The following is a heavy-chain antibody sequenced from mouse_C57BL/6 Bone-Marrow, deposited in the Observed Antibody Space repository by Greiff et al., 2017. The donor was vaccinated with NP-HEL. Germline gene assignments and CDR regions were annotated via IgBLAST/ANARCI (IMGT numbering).Heavy chain of an antibody. D-gene: IGHD2-3*01. J-gene: IGHJ4*01. V-gene: IGHV1-82*01. CDR1: GYAFSSSW. CDR3: ARKGGYYVYYAMDY. Sequence: VKLQESGPELVKPGASVKISCKASGYAFSSSWMNWVKQRPGKGLEWIGRIYPGDGDTNYNGKFKGKATLTADKSSSTAYMQLSSLTSEDSAVYFCARKGGYYVYYAMDYWGQGTSVTVSS. CDR2: IYPGDGDT.